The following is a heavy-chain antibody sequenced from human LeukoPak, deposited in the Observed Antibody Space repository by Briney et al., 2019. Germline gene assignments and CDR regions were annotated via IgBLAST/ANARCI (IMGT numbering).Heavy chain of an antibody. CDR2: LSDDGSNK. CDR1: RFTFSYFA. V-gene: IGHV3-30*03. Sequence: GGSLRLSCAASRFTFSYFAMHWVRQAPGKGLEWVAVLSDDGSNKFYADSVKGRFTISRDNSKNTLYLQMNSLRAEDTAVYYCARDGSYYEIDYWGQGTLVTASS. CDR3: ARDGSYYEIDY. J-gene: IGHJ4*02. D-gene: IGHD1-26*01.